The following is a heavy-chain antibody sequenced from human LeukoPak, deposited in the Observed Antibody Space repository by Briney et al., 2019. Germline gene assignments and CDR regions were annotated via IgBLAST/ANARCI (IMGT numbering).Heavy chain of an antibody. CDR2: IRYDGSNK. Sequence: PGGSLRLSCAASGFTFSTYGMHWVRQAPGKGLEWVAFIRYDGSNKYYVDSVKGRFTISRDNSKNTLYLQMNSLRGGDTAVYFCAKDKDPWKSTAISDFDYWGQGTLVTVSS. CDR1: GFTFSTYG. CDR3: AKDKDPWKSTAISDFDY. V-gene: IGHV3-30*02. J-gene: IGHJ4*02. D-gene: IGHD1-1*01.